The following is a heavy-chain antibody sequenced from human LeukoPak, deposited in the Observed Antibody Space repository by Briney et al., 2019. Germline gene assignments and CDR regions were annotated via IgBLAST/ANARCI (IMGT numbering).Heavy chain of an antibody. CDR2: IYPSDSDT. V-gene: IGHV5-51*01. J-gene: IGHJ6*03. D-gene: IGHD4-11*01. Sequence: GESLKISCKGSGFRFSNYWIAGVRQMPGQGLEWMGIIYPSDSDTRYSPSFQGQVTISADKAISTAYLQWSGLKASDTAIYYCAFRQGYYGNSLDYYFYMDVWGKGTTVTVSS. CDR3: AFRQGYYGNSLDYYFYMDV. CDR1: GFRFSNYW.